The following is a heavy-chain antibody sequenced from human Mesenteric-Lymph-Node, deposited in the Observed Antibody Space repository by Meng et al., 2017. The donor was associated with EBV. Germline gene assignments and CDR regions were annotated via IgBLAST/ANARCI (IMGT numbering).Heavy chain of an antibody. CDR1: CGAISSSHW. CDR2: IFPTGGT. V-gene: IGHV4-4*02. J-gene: IGHJ4*02. Sequence: EWGRVRGKPSGALSLTCAVACGAISSSHWWTWVRQPPGKGLEWIGEIFPTGGTNYNPSLKSRVTISVDKSKNQFSLKLSSVTAADTAVYYCAREGEVGYYESSGYYYWGQGTLVTVSS. D-gene: IGHD3-22*01. CDR3: AREGEVGYYESSGYYY.